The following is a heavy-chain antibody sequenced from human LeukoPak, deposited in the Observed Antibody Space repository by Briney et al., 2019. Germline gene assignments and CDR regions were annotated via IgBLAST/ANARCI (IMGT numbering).Heavy chain of an antibody. CDR1: VCTFSSYC. CDR2: ISYDGSNK. Sequence: GESLRLSCAASVCTFSSYCMHWVRKAPGKGLEWVAVISYDGSNKYYADSVKGRFTISRDNSKNTLYLQMNSLRAEDTAVYYCAKDRGYYFDYWGQGTLVTVSS. V-gene: IGHV3-30*18. CDR3: AKDRGYYFDY. D-gene: IGHD3-10*01. J-gene: IGHJ4*02.